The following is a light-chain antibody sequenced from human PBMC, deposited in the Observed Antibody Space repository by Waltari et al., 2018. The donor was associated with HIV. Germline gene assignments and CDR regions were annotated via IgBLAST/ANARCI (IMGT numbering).Light chain of an antibody. CDR1: RSDVGGSTY. V-gene: IGLV2-14*01. J-gene: IGLJ1*01. Sequence: QSALTQPASVSGSPGQSITISCTGARSDVGGSTYVSCYHPPPGKAPQPMIYEVTNRPSGLSNRVSGSKSGNTASLTISGLQAEDEADYYCSSYTSSSTYVFGTGTKVTVL. CDR3: SSYTSSSTYV. CDR2: EVT.